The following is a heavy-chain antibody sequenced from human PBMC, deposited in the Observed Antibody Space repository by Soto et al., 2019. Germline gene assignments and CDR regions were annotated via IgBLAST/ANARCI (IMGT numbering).Heavy chain of an antibody. CDR3: AGGTDGKKVAY. Sequence: QVQLQESGPGLVKSSETLSLTCTVSGGSVTSEHYYWNWIRQPPGKGLEWIGYFFYTGSTNYNPSLESRLTMSVDVSKNHFFLRLNSVTPSDTAVYYCAGGTDGKKVAYWGQGALVTVSS. J-gene: IGHJ4*02. V-gene: IGHV4-61*03. D-gene: IGHD5-12*01. CDR2: FFYTGST. CDR1: GGSVTSEHYY.